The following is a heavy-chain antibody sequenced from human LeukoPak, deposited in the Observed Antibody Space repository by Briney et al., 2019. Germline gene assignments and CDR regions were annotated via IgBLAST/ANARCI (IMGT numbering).Heavy chain of an antibody. CDR3: ARQYSGRVGYYYMDV. CDR2: ISSSSSYI. V-gene: IGHV3-21*04. J-gene: IGHJ6*03. CDR1: GFTFSSYS. D-gene: IGHD3-10*01. Sequence: GGSLRLSCAASGFTFSSYSMNWVRQAPGKGLEWVSSISSSSSYIYYADSVKGRFTISRDNAKNSLYLQMNSLRAEDTAMYYCARQYSGRVGYYYMDVWGKGTTVTISS.